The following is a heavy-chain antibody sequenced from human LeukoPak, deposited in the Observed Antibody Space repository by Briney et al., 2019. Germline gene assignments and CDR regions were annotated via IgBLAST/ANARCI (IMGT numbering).Heavy chain of an antibody. CDR1: GFTFSSYA. Sequence: WGSLRLSCAASGFTFSSYAMHWVRQAPGKGLEWVAVISYDGSNKYYADSVKGRFTISRDNSKNTLYLQMNSLRAEDTAVYYCAGIQGRIAAAPDYWGQGTLVTVSS. J-gene: IGHJ4*02. D-gene: IGHD6-13*01. V-gene: IGHV3-30*04. CDR2: ISYDGSNK. CDR3: AGIQGRIAAAPDY.